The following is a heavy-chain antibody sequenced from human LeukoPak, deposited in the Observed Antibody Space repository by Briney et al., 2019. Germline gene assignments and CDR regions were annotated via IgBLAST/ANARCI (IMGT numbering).Heavy chain of an antibody. J-gene: IGHJ4*02. D-gene: IGHD3-16*01. CDR1: GFTVSNKY. CDR3: AGRRVLDASFDY. V-gene: IGHV3-66*02. Sequence: PGRSLRLSCAASGFTVSNKYMSWVRQAPGKGLEWVSVIYSGDNTYYVESLKGRFTISRDNSNNALFLQMNRLKAKDTVVYYCAGRRVLDASFDYWGQGTLVTVSS. CDR2: IYSGDNT.